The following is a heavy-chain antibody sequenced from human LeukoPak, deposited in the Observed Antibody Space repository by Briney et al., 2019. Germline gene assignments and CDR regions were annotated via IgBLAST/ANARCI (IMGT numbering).Heavy chain of an antibody. Sequence: GGSLRLSCAAPGFTFSSYAMSWVRQAPGKGLEWVSAISGSGGSTYYADSVKGRFTISRDNSKNTLYLQMNSLRAEDTAVYYCAKGSRIAVAGNYDYWGQGTLVTVSS. CDR3: AKGSRIAVAGNYDY. CDR2: ISGSGGST. J-gene: IGHJ4*02. CDR1: GFTFSSYA. V-gene: IGHV3-23*01. D-gene: IGHD6-19*01.